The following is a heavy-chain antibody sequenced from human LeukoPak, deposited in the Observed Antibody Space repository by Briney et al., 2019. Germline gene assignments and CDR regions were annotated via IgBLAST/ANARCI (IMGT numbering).Heavy chain of an antibody. J-gene: IGHJ4*02. Sequence: PGGSLRLSCAASGFAVSSNYMSWVRQAPGKGLEWVSVIYSGGSTYYADSVKGRFTISRDNSKNTLYLQMNSLRAEDTAVYYCARVDLYYFDYWGQGTLVTVSS. CDR2: IYSGGST. CDR1: GFAVSSNY. V-gene: IGHV3-53*01. D-gene: IGHD3/OR15-3a*01. CDR3: ARVDLYYFDY.